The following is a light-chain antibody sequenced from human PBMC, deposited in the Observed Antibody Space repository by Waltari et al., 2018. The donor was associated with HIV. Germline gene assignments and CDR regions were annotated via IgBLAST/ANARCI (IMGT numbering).Light chain of an antibody. J-gene: IGKJ4*01. Sequence: DIVMTQSRLSLAVTPGEPSSISCRSSQSLLKSNGYIYVEWYLQKPGQSPQRLIYLSSNRACGVPDRFSGSGSATDFTLKISRVEPEDVGIYYCMQGLEVPLTFGGGTRVEI. CDR2: LSS. CDR3: MQGLEVPLT. V-gene: IGKV2-28*01. CDR1: QSLLKSNGYIY.